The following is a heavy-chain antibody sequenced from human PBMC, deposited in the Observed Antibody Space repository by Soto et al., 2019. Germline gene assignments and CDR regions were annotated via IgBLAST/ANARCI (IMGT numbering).Heavy chain of an antibody. D-gene: IGHD6-6*01. CDR3: ARDVGIAARLDYFDY. V-gene: IGHV3-30-3*01. CDR1: GFTFSSYA. Sequence: PGGSLRLSCAASGFTFSSYAMHWVRQAPGKGLEWVAVISYDGSNKYYADSVKGRFTISRDNSKNTLYLQMNSLRAEDTAVYYCARDVGIAARLDYFDYWGQGTLVTVSS. J-gene: IGHJ4*02. CDR2: ISYDGSNK.